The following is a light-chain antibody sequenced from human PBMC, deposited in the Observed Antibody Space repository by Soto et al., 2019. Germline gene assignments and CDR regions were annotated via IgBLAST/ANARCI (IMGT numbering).Light chain of an antibody. V-gene: IGLV1-51*01. J-gene: IGLJ2*01. Sequence: QSVLTQPPSVSAAPGQKVTISCSRSSSNIGNNYVFWYQQLPGTAPKLLIYDNDKRPSGIPDRFSGSKSGTSATLGITGLQTGDEADYYCATWDSSLSAGVFGGGTKLTVL. CDR1: SSNIGNNY. CDR2: DND. CDR3: ATWDSSLSAGV.